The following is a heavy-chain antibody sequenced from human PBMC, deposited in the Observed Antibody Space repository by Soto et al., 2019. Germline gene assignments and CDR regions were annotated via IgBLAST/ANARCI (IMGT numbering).Heavy chain of an antibody. CDR2: ISAYNGNT. J-gene: IGHJ4*02. CDR3: ARDAPPADY. CDR1: GYTFTSYS. V-gene: IGHV1-18*04. Sequence: QGQLVQSGAEVKKPGASVKVSCKATGYTFTSYSISWVRQAPGQGLERMGWISAYNGNTNYAQMLQGRVTMTTDTSTNTAYMQLRSLRSDDTAVYYCARDAPPADYWGQGTLVTVSS.